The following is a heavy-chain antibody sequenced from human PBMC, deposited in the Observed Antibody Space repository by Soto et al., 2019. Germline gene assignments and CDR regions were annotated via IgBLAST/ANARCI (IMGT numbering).Heavy chain of an antibody. J-gene: IGHJ3*02. V-gene: IGHV4-30-4*01. D-gene: IGHD1-7*01. CDR3: ARDLTETTDDAFDI. CDR1: GGSISSGDYY. Sequence: SETLSLTCTVSGGSISSGDYYWSWIRQPPGKGLEWIGYIYYSGSTYYNPSLKSRVTISVDTSKNQFSLKLSSVTAADTAVYYCARDLTETTDDAFDIWGQGTMVTVSS. CDR2: IYYSGST.